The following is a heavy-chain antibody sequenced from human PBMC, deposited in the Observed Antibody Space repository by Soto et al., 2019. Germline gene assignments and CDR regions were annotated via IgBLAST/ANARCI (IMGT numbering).Heavy chain of an antibody. J-gene: IGHJ5*02. CDR1: GFTFSTFD. CDR2: IGTLSDT. CDR3: ARGRSFSYDSTPPPMFDP. V-gene: IGHV3-13*01. D-gene: IGHD3-10*01. Sequence: DVQLVESGGGLVQPGGSLRLSCAGSGFTFSTFDIHWVRQAPGKGLEWVSGIGTLSDTFYAASVQGRFTISRKNAKNSVYLQMNSLRAGDTAFYYCARGRSFSYDSTPPPMFDPWGQGTLVTVSS.